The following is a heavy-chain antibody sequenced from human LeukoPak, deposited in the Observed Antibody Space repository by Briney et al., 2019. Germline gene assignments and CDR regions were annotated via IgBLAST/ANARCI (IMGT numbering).Heavy chain of an antibody. CDR3: ARGRLRYCSSTSCYTTPYYYYGMDV. CDR2: INPNSGGT. D-gene: IGHD2-2*02. V-gene: IGHV1-2*02. CDR1: GYTFTGYY. J-gene: IGHJ6*02. Sequence: ASVKVSCKASGYTFTGYYMHWVRQAPGQGLEWMGWINPNSGGTNYAQKFQGRVTMTRDTPISTAYMELSRLRSDDTAVYYCARGRLRYCSSTSCYTTPYYYYGMDVWGQGTTVTVSS.